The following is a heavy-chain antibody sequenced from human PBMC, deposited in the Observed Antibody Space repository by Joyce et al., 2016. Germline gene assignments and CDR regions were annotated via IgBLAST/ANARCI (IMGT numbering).Heavy chain of an antibody. CDR3: ARVTFGDCSADS. Sequence: QVQLQESVPGLVKPSQTLSLTCTVSGGSIRNGDYYWGWIRQPPGKGLEWIGRIYYSGSTYFNPSLKSRVNMSVDTTRNQFSLRMNSVTAADTAMYYGARVTFGDCSADSWGRGTLVTVSS. V-gene: IGHV4-30-4*01. J-gene: IGHJ4*02. D-gene: IGHD2-21*02. CDR2: IYYSGST. CDR1: GGSIRNGDYY.